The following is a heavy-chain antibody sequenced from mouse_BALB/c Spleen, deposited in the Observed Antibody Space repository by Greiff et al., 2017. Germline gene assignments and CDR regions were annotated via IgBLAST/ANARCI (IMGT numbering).Heavy chain of an antibody. Sequence: EVQRVESGAELVRPGALVKLSCKASGFNIKDYYMHWVKQRPEQGLEWIGWIDPENGNTIYDPKFQGKASITADTSSNTAYLQLSSLTSEDTAVYYCARHGSSPMDYWGQGTSVTVSS. CDR1: GFNIKDYY. CDR3: ARHGSSPMDY. CDR2: IDPENGNT. J-gene: IGHJ4*01. V-gene: IGHV14-1*02. D-gene: IGHD1-1*01.